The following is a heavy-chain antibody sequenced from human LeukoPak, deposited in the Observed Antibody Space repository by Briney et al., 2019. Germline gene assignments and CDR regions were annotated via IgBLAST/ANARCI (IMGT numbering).Heavy chain of an antibody. CDR2: ISWNSGSI. CDR1: GFTSDDYA. CDR3: AKDIFRRGYSYGYGAFDI. D-gene: IGHD5-18*01. Sequence: GGSLRLSCAASGFTSDDYAMHWVRQAPGKGLEWVSGISWNSGSIGYADSVKGRFTISRDNAKNSLYLQMNSLRAEDMALYYCAKDIFRRGYSYGYGAFDIWGQGTMVTVSS. J-gene: IGHJ3*02. V-gene: IGHV3-9*02.